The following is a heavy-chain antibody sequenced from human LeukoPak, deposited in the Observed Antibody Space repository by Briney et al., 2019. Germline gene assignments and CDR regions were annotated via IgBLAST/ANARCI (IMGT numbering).Heavy chain of an antibody. Sequence: PGGSLRLSCAASGFTFSSYGMHWVRQAPGKGLEWVAVIWYDGSNKYYADSVKGRFTISRDNSKNTLYLQMNRLRAEETGVYYCAKGGRAGIAVAGNDYWGQGTLVTVSS. J-gene: IGHJ4*02. CDR1: GFTFSSYG. CDR3: AKGGRAGIAVAGNDY. V-gene: IGHV3-33*06. CDR2: IWYDGSNK. D-gene: IGHD6-19*01.